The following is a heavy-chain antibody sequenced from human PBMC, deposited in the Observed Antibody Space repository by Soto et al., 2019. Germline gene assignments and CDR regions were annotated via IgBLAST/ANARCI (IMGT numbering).Heavy chain of an antibody. Sequence: GGSLILSCAASGFTFSSYGMHWVRQAPGKGLEWVAVIWYDGSNKHYADPVKGQFTISRDNSKNTLSLQMNSLRAEDTAIYYCARDIDWYSNSSGFDNWGQGTLVTVSS. J-gene: IGHJ4*02. V-gene: IGHV3-33*01. CDR2: IWYDGSNK. CDR1: GFTFSSYG. D-gene: IGHD1-26*01. CDR3: ARDIDWYSNSSGFDN.